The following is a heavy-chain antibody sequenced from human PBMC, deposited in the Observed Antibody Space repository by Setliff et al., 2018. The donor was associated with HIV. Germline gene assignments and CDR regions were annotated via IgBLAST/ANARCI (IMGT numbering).Heavy chain of an antibody. J-gene: IGHJ3*02. CDR1: GGSISSSSYY. D-gene: IGHD2-2*01. CDR2: IYYSGNT. CDR3: ARDGCTSTSCYFIRAFDT. Sequence: PSETLSLTCTVSGGSISSSSYYWGWIRQPPGKGLEWIGTIYYSGNTYYDPSLKSRVTISVDTSKNQFSLNLSSVTAADTAVYYCARDGCTSTSCYFIRAFDTWGQGTMVTVS. V-gene: IGHV4-39*07.